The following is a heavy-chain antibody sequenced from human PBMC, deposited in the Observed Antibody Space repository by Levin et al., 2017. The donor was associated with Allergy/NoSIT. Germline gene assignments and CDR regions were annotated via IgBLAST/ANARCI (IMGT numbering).Heavy chain of an antibody. Sequence: PGGSLRLSCAASAFTFSSYAMNWVRQAPGKGLEWVSGISISGRDTYYADSVKGRFTISRDNSKNTLYLQIDSLRAEDTAVYYCAQQIPAGGTGYWGQGTLVTASS. V-gene: IGHV3-23*01. CDR1: AFTFSSYA. CDR2: ISISGRDT. J-gene: IGHJ4*02. CDR3: AQQIPAGGTGY. D-gene: IGHD6-13*01.